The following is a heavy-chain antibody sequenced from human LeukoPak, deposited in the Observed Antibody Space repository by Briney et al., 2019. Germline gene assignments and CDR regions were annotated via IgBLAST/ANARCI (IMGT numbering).Heavy chain of an antibody. CDR1: GGSISSGDFY. Sequence: PSQTLSLTCTVSGGSISSGDFYWSWIGQPPGKGLEWVGYINYSGSTYYNPSLKSRVTIPVDTSKTQFSLKLSSVTAADTAVYYCARVEMATILFDYWGQRTLVTVSS. CDR3: ARVEMATILFDY. D-gene: IGHD5-24*01. CDR2: INYSGST. J-gene: IGHJ4*02. V-gene: IGHV4-30-4*01.